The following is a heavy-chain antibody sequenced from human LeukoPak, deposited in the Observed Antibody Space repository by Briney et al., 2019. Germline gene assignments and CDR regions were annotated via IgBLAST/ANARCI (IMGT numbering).Heavy chain of an antibody. CDR3: AKDGVILAPGVYWYMDV. Sequence: GGSLRLSCVGSTFTFSDYGMHWVRQAPGKGLEWVAFIRNDRAKTYYADSAKGRFTISRDNSRNTLYLQMNSLTAEDTAVFYCAKDGVILAPGVYWYMDVWGRGTTVTVSS. CDR2: IRNDRAKT. J-gene: IGHJ6*03. D-gene: IGHD3-16*02. V-gene: IGHV3-30*02. CDR1: TFTFSDYG.